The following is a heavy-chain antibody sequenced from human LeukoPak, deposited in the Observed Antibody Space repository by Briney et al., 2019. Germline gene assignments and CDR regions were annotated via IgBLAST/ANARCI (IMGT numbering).Heavy chain of an antibody. CDR2: IKQDGSEK. CDR1: GFTFSDYY. D-gene: IGHD6-19*01. V-gene: IGHV3-7*01. J-gene: IGHJ4*02. CDR3: ARIRRGWSQNWDY. Sequence: GGSLRLSCAASGFTFSDYYMSWIRQAPGKGLGWVANIKQDGSEKYYVDSVKGRFTISRDNAKNSLYLQMNSLRAEDTAVYYCARIRRGWSQNWDYWGQGTLVTVSS.